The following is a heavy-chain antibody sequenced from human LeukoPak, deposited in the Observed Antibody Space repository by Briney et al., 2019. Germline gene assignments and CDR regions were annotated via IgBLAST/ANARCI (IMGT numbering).Heavy chain of an antibody. V-gene: IGHV3-21*06. J-gene: IGHJ4*02. Sequence: PGRSLRLSCVGTGFSFSSYPMNWVRQAPGKGLEWVSTISGSTIYIYYADSVKGRFTISRDNAKNSLSLQMNSLRAEDTAVYYCARVRCSRGTCYLDYWGQGTLVTVSS. CDR2: ISGSTIYI. D-gene: IGHD2-15*01. CDR3: ARVRCSRGTCYLDY. CDR1: GFSFSSYP.